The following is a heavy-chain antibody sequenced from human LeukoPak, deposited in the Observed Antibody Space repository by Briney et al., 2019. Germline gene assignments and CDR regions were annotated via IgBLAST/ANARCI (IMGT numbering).Heavy chain of an antibody. D-gene: IGHD2-8*01. CDR1: GFILRSYD. CDR3: CIDRSCTSDVCHGDFDY. Sequence: PGGSLRLSCAVSGFILRSYDIRWARQAPGKGLEWVSTISGSGGSTYYADSVKGRFTISRDNSKNTVYLQMNSLRADDTAVYYWCIDRSCTSDVCHGDFDYWGQGTLVTVSS. CDR2: ISGSGGST. V-gene: IGHV3-23*01. J-gene: IGHJ4*02.